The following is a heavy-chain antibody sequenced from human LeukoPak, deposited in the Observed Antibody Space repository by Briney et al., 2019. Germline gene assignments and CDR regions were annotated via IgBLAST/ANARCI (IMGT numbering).Heavy chain of an antibody. J-gene: IGHJ4*02. CDR2: IYYSGST. CDR1: GGSISTTSYY. Sequence: SETLSLTCTVSGGSISTTSYYWGWIRQPPGKGLGWIGSIYYSGSTYYNPSLKSRVTISVDTSKNQFSLKLNSVTAADTAVYFCAREGSYCYTFYYWGQGTLVTVSS. V-gene: IGHV4-39*02. D-gene: IGHD3-16*02. CDR3: AREGSYCYTFYY.